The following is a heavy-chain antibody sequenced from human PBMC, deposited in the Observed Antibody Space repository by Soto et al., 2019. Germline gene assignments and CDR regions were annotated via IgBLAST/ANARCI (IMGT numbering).Heavy chain of an antibody. Sequence: PSETLSLTCAVSGYSISSGYYWGWIRQPPGKGLEWIGSIYHSGGTYYNPSLKSRVTISVDTSKNQFSLKLSSVTAADTAVYYCASYYEPLSGSYYGWFDPWGQGTLVTVSS. V-gene: IGHV4-38-2*01. CDR3: ASYYEPLSGSYYGWFDP. D-gene: IGHD1-26*01. J-gene: IGHJ5*02. CDR2: IYHSGGT. CDR1: GYSISSGYY.